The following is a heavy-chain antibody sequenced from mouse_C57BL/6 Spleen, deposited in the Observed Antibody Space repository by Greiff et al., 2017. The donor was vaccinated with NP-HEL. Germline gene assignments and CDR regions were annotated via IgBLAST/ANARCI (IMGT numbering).Heavy chain of an antibody. D-gene: IGHD2-1*01. Sequence: VKLVESGAELVKPGASVKMSCKASGYTFTTYPIEWMKQNHGKSLEWIGTFHPYNDDTKYTEKFKGKATLTVEKSSSTVYLELSRLTADDSTVYDCARGDYGKSFDVWGTGTTVTVSS. CDR1: GYTFTTYP. CDR3: ARGDYGKSFDV. V-gene: IGHV1-47*01. J-gene: IGHJ1*03. CDR2: FHPYNDDT.